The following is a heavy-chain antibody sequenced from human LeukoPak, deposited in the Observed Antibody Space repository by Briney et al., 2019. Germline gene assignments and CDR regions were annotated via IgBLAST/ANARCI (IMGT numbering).Heavy chain of an antibody. J-gene: IGHJ4*02. CDR1: GGSFSGYY. CDR3: ASFSSGYDY. V-gene: IGHV4-34*01. D-gene: IGHD3-22*01. Sequence: SETLSLTCAVYGGSFSGYYWSWIRQPPGKGLEWIGEINHSGSTNYNPSLTSRVTISVDTSKNQFSLKLSSVTAADTAVYYCASFSSGYDYWGQGTLVTVSS. CDR2: INHSGST.